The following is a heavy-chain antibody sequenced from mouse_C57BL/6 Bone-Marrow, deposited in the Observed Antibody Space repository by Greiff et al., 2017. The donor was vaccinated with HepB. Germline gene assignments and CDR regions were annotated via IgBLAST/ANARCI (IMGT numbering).Heavy chain of an antibody. CDR2: IDPEDGET. CDR3: ASSYYEGSSDHWYFDV. V-gene: IGHV14-2*01. D-gene: IGHD1-1*01. CDR1: GFNIKDYY. J-gene: IGHJ1*03. Sequence: VQLKESGAELVKPGASVKLSCTASGFNIKDYYMHWVKQRTEQGLEWIGRIDPEDGETKYAPKFQGKATITADTSSTTAYLQLSSLTSEDTAVYYCASSYYEGSSDHWYFDVWGTGTTVTVSS.